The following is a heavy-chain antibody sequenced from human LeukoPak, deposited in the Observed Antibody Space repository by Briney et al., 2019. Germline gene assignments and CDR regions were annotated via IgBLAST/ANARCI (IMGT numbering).Heavy chain of an antibody. V-gene: IGHV1-2*02. Sequence: ASVKVSCKASGYTFTSYAMHWVRQAPGQGLEWMGWINPNSGGTNYAQKFQGRVTMTRDTSISTAYMELSRLRSDDTAVYYCARARTYYDISSGYWGQGTLVTVSS. CDR2: INPNSGGT. CDR1: GYTFTSYA. D-gene: IGHD3-9*01. CDR3: ARARTYYDISSGY. J-gene: IGHJ4*02.